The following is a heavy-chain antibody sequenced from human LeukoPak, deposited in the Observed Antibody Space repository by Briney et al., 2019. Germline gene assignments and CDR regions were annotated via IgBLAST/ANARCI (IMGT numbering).Heavy chain of an antibody. CDR2: ISGYNGNT. J-gene: IGHJ4*02. Sequence: ASVKVSCEASGYTFTNYGVNWVRQAPGQGLEWMGWISGYNGNTKYAHKLQGRVTMTTDTSTSTAYMELRSLRSDDTAVYYCAKDTTPGIAAAGYWGQGTLVTVSS. V-gene: IGHV1-18*01. CDR1: GYTFTNYG. CDR3: AKDTTPGIAAAGY. D-gene: IGHD6-13*01.